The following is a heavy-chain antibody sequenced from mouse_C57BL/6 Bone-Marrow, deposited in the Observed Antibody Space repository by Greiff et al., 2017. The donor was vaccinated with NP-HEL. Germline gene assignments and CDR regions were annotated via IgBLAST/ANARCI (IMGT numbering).Heavy chain of an antibody. D-gene: IGHD4-1*01. J-gene: IGHJ3*01. CDR2: INPSSGYT. CDR1: GYTFTSYW. V-gene: IGHV1-7*01. Sequence: QVQLKESGAELAKPGASVKLSCKASGYTFTSYWMHWVKQRPGQGLEWIGYINPSSGYTKYNQKFKDKATLTAAKSSSTAYMQLSSLTYEDAAVYYYARFSLWDWFAYWGQGTLVTVSA. CDR3: ARFSLWDWFAY.